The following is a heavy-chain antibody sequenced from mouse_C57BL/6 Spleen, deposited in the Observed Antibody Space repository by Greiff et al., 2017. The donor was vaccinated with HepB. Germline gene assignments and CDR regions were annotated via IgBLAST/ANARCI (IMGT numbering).Heavy chain of an antibody. CDR2: IDPETGGT. V-gene: IGHV1-15*01. D-gene: IGHD1-1*01. CDR1: GYTFTDYE. J-gene: IGHJ1*03. CDR3: TRRAVVARYFGG. Sequence: VQLQQSGAELVRPGASVTLSCKASGYTFTDYEMHWVKQTPVHGLEWIGAIDPETGGTAYNQKFKGKAILTADKSSSTAYMELRSLTSEDSAVYSCTRRAVVARYFGGWGTGTTVTVAS.